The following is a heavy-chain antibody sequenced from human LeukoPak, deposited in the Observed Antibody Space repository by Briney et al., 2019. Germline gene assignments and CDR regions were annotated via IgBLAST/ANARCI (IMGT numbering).Heavy chain of an antibody. CDR2: INHSGST. V-gene: IGHV4-34*01. J-gene: IGHJ4*02. D-gene: IGHD1-26*01. Sequence: KPSETLSLTCAVYGGAFSGYYWSWIRPPPGKGPEWIGEINHSGSTNYNPSLKSRVTISVDTSKNQFSLKLSSVTAADTAVYYCARFRKLLPRAAGDYWGQGTLVTVSS. CDR3: ARFRKLLPRAAGDY. CDR1: GGAFSGYY.